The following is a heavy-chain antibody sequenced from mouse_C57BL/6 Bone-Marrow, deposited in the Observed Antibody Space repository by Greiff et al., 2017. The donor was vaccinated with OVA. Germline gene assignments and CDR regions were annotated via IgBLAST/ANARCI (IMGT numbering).Heavy chain of an antibody. J-gene: IGHJ4*01. Sequence: DVHLVESGAGLVKPGGSLKLSCAASGFTFSSYAMSWVRQTPEKRLEWVAYISSGGDYIYYADTVKGRFTISRDNARNTLYRQMSSLKSEDTAMYYCTRAYDYVYYAMDYWGQGTSVTVSS. D-gene: IGHD2-4*01. CDR1: GFTFSSYA. V-gene: IGHV5-9-1*02. CDR2: ISSGGDYI. CDR3: TRAYDYVYYAMDY.